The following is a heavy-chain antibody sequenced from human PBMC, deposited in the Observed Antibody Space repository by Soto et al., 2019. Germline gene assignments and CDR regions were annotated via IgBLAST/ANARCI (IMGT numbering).Heavy chain of an antibody. V-gene: IGHV1-2*02. Sequence: QVQLVQSGAEVKKPGASVKVSCKTSGYTFAAYYIHWIRQAPGQGLEWMGWINPTSGGTGYAQSLQDRVTMTRDTSSSTAYMELRRLNSDDTAVYYCASDPDDGDYWGYFFGPWGQGTPVTVSS. CDR1: GYTFAAYY. CDR2: INPTSGGT. D-gene: IGHD4-17*01. J-gene: IGHJ5*02. CDR3: ASDPDDGDYWGYFFGP.